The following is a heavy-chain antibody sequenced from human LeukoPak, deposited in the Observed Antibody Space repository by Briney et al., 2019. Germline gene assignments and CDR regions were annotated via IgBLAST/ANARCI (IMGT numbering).Heavy chain of an antibody. V-gene: IGHV3-74*01. CDR1: GFTFSSYW. D-gene: IGHD3-22*01. CDR2: INSDGSRT. Sequence: GGSLRLSCAASGFTFSSYWMHWVRQAPGKGLVWVARINSDGSRTSYADSVKGRFTISRDNSKNTLYLQMNSLRAEDTAVYYCAKDFGLFSSGYYRAKLFDYWGERTLVSDSS. CDR3: AKDFGLFSSGYYRAKLFDY. J-gene: IGHJ4*02.